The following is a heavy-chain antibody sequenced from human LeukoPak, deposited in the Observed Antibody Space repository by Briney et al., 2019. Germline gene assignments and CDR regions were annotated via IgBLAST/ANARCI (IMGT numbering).Heavy chain of an antibody. D-gene: IGHD3-10*01. CDR3: ANLPGGTRQIIYYYYYGMDV. CDR1: GSTFSSYA. Sequence: AVSVSRSSSASGSTFSSYAMSWVRPAQGKGWEGGSVISCSAGSTYYADSVKGRFTISRDNSKNALYLQMNSLRAEDTAVYYCANLPGGTRQIIYYYYYGMDVWGQGTTVTVSS. CDR2: ISCSAGST. J-gene: IGHJ6*02. V-gene: IGHV3-23*01.